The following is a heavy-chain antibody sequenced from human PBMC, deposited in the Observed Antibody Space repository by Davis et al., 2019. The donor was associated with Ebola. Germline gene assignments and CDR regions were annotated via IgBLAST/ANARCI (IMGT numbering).Heavy chain of an antibody. D-gene: IGHD3-22*01. CDR1: GGSISSGDYY. CDR2: IYYSGST. V-gene: IGHV4-30-4*01. J-gene: IGHJ6*02. CDR3: ARDRRGRGYYDSSGYPPKAYYYYYGMDV. Sequence: MPSETLSLTCTVSGGSISSGDYYWSWIRQPPGKGLEWIGYIYYSGSTYYNPSLKSRVTISVDTSKSQFSLKLSSVTAADTAVYYCARDRRGRGYYDSSGYPPKAYYYYYGMDVWGQGTTVTVSS.